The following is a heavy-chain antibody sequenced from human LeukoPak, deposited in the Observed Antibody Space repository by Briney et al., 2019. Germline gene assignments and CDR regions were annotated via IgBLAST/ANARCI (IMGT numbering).Heavy chain of an antibody. J-gene: IGHJ6*02. V-gene: IGHV3-23*01. CDR2: ISGSGGST. Sequence: GGSLRLSCAASGFTFDDYAMSWVRQAPGKGLEWVSAISGSGGSTYYADSVKGRFTISRDNSKNTLYLQMNSLRAEDTAVYYCAIQTVTTVAYYYYGMDVWGQGTTVTVSS. D-gene: IGHD4-17*01. CDR3: AIQTVTTVAYYYYGMDV. CDR1: GFTFDDYA.